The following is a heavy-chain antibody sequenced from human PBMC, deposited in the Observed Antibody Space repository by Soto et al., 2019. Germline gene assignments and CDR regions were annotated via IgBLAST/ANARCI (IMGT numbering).Heavy chain of an antibody. CDR1: GGSFSGYY. CDR3: ASSQGDIVVVPAAGNWFDP. V-gene: IGHV4-34*01. Sequence: SETLSLTXAVYGGSFSGYYWSWIRQPPGKGLEWIGEINHSGSTNYNPSLKSRVTISVDTSKNQFSLKLSSVTAADTAVYYCASSQGDIVVVPAAGNWFDPWGQGTLVTVSS. J-gene: IGHJ5*02. CDR2: INHSGST. D-gene: IGHD2-2*01.